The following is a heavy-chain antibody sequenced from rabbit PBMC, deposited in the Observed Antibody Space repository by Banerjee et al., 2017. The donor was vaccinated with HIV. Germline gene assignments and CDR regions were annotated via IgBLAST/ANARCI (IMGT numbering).Heavy chain of an antibody. CDR3: ARAGYAGYGYADNFKL. D-gene: IGHD6-1*01. V-gene: IGHV1S45*01. CDR1: GFSFSSSYW. Sequence: QEQLVESGGGLVQPEGSLTLTCTASGFSFSSSYWICWVRQAPGKGLEWIGCIYTGSSATYYASWAKGRFTISETSSTTVTLQMTSLTAADTATYFCARAGYAGYGYADNFKLWGPGTLVTVS. J-gene: IGHJ4*01. CDR2: IYTGSSAT.